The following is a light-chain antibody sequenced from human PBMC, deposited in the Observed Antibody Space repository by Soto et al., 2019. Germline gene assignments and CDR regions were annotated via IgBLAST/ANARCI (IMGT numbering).Light chain of an antibody. CDR2: AAS. CDR1: QAIRTA. V-gene: IGKV1-6*01. CDR3: QQYNNWPPIT. Sequence: AIQLTQSPSSLYASVGDRVTMAFRASQAIRTALGWYQQKPGKVPKLLIYAASILQSGVPSRFSGSGSGTDFTLTISSLQPEDFAVYYCQQYNNWPPITFGQGTRLEIK. J-gene: IGKJ5*01.